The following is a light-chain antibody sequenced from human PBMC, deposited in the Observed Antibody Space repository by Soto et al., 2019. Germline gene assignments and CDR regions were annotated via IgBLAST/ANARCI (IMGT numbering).Light chain of an antibody. Sequence: EIVMTQSPATLSVSPGERATVSCRASQSVSFKLAWYQQKPGQAPRLLIYAASTRATDIPARFSGSGSGTELTLAISSLQSEDSAVYYCQQYNHGPPQLTFGGGTKVEIK. CDR2: AAS. CDR1: QSVSFK. CDR3: QQYNHGPPQLT. J-gene: IGKJ4*01. V-gene: IGKV3-15*01.